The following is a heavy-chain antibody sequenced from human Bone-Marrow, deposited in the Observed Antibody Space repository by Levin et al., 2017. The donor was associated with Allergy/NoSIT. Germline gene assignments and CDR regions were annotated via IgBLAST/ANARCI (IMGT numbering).Heavy chain of an antibody. CDR3: VRQIAAAGDH. D-gene: IGHD6-13*01. J-gene: IGHJ4*02. CDR2: IYYSGTT. CDR1: GGSISISNYY. V-gene: IGHV4-39*01. Sequence: GSLRLSCTVSGGSISISNYYWGWMRQTPGKGLEWIGTIYYSGTTYYNPSLKSRLTLSVDTSKNQFYLKLRSVTAADTAVYYCVRQIAAAGDHWGQGSLVTVSS.